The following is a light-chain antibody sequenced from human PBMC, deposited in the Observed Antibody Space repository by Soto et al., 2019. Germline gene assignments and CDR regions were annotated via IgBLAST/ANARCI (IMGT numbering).Light chain of an antibody. J-gene: IGKJ2*01. Sequence: DIQMPQSPSTLSASVGDRVTITCRASQSFSSRLAWYQQKPGKAPKPLIYKASSLESGVPSRFSGGGSVTEFTRSIISPQPDDFATYYCQQYLIYPFPFGQGTKLEIK. CDR3: QQYLIYPFP. CDR2: KAS. CDR1: QSFSSR. V-gene: IGKV1-5*03.